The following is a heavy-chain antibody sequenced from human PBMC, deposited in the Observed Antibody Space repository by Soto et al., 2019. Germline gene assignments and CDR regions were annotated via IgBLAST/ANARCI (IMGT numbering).Heavy chain of an antibody. CDR3: ARAYSDAFDI. Sequence: XVSLRLSCAASGFTFSDYYMTWIRQAPGKGLEWVSYISSSGTGIYYADSVKGRFTISRDNGKNSLYLQMSSLRVEDTAVYYCARAYSDAFDIWGQGTMVTVSS. J-gene: IGHJ3*02. CDR2: ISSSGTGI. V-gene: IGHV3-11*01. CDR1: GFTFSDYY. D-gene: IGHD2-15*01.